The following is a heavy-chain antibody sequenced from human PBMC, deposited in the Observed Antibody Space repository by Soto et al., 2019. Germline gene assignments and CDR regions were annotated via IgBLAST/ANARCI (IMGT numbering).Heavy chain of an antibody. CDR3: AAGGGLPRYY. Sequence: PSETLSLTRAVSGGSLSRGGYSWGLVRQPPGKGLEWIGYIYHSGSTYYNPSLKSRVTISVDRSKNQFSLKLSSVTAADTAVYYCAAGGGLPRYYWGQGTLVTVSS. CDR1: GGSLSRGGYS. V-gene: IGHV4-30-2*01. J-gene: IGHJ4*02. CDR2: IYHSGST. D-gene: IGHD5-12*01.